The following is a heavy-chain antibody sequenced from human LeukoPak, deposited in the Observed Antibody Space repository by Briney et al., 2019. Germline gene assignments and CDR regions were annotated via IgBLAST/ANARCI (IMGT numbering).Heavy chain of an antibody. D-gene: IGHD3-22*01. CDR1: GDSISSSNW. CDR2: IYHSGST. J-gene: IGHJ4*02. CDR3: ARDGYYYDSSGSDNFDY. Sequence: SETLSLTCVVSGDSISSSNWWSWVRPPPGKGLEWIGEIYHSGSTNYNPSLKSRVTISVDKSKNQFSLKLSSVTAADTAVYYCARDGYYYDSSGSDNFDYWGQGTLVTVSS. V-gene: IGHV4-4*02.